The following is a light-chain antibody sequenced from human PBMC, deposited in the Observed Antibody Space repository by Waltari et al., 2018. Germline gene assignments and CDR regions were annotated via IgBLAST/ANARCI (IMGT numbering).Light chain of an antibody. Sequence: VMTQSPLSLPVTPGEQASISCRSRQSLLQSNGNNYLDWYLQKPGQSPQLLIYLGSNLASGVPDRFSGSGSGTDFTLKISRVEAEDVGVYYCMQALQTPFTFGPGTKVDIK. CDR3: MQALQTPFT. CDR2: LGS. CDR1: QSLLQSNGNNY. J-gene: IGKJ3*01. V-gene: IGKV2-28*01.